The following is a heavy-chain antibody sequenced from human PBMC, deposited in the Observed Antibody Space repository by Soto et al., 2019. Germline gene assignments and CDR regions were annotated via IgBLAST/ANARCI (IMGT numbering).Heavy chain of an antibody. J-gene: IGHJ4*02. CDR1: GYTFTSYG. Sequence: ASVKVSCKASGYTFTSYGISWVRQAPGQGLEWMGWISAYNGNTNYAQKLQGRVTVTTDTSTSTAYMELRSLRSDDTAVYYCARAASTSGYSYGYSDYWGQGTLVTVSS. CDR3: ARAASTSGYSYGYSDY. D-gene: IGHD5-18*01. CDR2: ISAYNGNT. V-gene: IGHV1-18*04.